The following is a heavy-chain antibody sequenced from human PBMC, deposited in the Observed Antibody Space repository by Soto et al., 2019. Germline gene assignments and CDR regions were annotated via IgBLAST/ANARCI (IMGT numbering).Heavy chain of an antibody. V-gene: IGHV3-30*03. D-gene: IGHD6-13*01. CDR2: ISYDGSNK. CDR1: GFTFSSYG. J-gene: IGHJ4*02. Sequence: GGSLRLSCAASGFTFSSYGMHWVRQAPGKGLEWVAVISYDGSNKYYADSVKGRFTISRDNSKNTLYLQMNSLRAEDTAVYYCAAIEAASTAYLDPFDYWGQGTLVTVSS. CDR3: AAIEAASTAYLDPFDY.